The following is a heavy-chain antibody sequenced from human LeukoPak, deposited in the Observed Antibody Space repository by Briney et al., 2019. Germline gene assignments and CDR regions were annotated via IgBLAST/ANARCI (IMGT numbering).Heavy chain of an antibody. V-gene: IGHV3-23*01. CDR2: IRGTSPST. Sequence: GSLRLSCAASGFTFSSYAINWVRQAPGKGLEXXXXIRGTSPSTYFAGSVKGRFTISRDNSKNTVYLQMNSLRAEDTAIYYCAKPKYSSGWYGDFDCWGQGTLVTVSS. CDR1: GFTFSSYA. D-gene: IGHD6-19*01. J-gene: IGHJ4*02. CDR3: AKPKYSSGWYGDFDC.